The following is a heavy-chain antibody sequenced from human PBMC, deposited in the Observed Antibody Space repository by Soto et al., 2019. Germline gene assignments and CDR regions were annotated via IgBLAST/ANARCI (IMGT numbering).Heavy chain of an antibody. Sequence: QAGGSLRLSCAASGFTFSSYAIHWVRQAPGKGLEWVADVSFDGSHKTYAVPVRGRFTISRDNSKKTVSLQMNDLRADDTALYYCAKLGDAVSGYFDFWGQGTQVTVSS. D-gene: IGHD3-3*01. J-gene: IGHJ5*01. CDR2: VSFDGSHK. CDR3: AKLGDAVSGYFDF. V-gene: IGHV3-30*18. CDR1: GFTFSSYA.